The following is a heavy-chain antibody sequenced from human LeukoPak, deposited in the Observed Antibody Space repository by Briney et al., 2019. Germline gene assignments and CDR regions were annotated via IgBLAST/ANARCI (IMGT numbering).Heavy chain of an antibody. Sequence: ASVKVSCKASGFTFSSSTMQWVRQAPGQGLEWMGWISAYNGNTNYAQKLQGRVTMTTDTSTSTAYMELRSLGSDDTAVYYCARTLVGAIGVGPDYWGQGTLVTVSS. CDR3: ARTLVGAIGVGPDY. D-gene: IGHD1-26*01. CDR1: GFTFSSST. V-gene: IGHV1-18*01. CDR2: ISAYNGNT. J-gene: IGHJ4*02.